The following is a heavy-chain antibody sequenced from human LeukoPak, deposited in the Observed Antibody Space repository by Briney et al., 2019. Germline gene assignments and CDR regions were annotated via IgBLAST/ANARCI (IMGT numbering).Heavy chain of an antibody. CDR2: ISSDGDST. CDR3: VKRASDYYYYDY. Sequence: GGSLRLSCSASGFTFSTYPMHWVPQAPGRGLEYVSSISSDGDSTYYADSVKGRFTISRDNSKNTLYLQTSSLRAEDTAVYYCVKRASDYYYYDYWGRGTLVTVSS. J-gene: IGHJ4*02. V-gene: IGHV3-64D*06. D-gene: IGHD3-3*01. CDR1: GFTFSTYP.